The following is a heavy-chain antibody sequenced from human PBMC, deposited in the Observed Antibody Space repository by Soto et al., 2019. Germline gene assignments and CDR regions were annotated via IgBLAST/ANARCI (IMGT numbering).Heavy chain of an antibody. D-gene: IGHD2-15*01. CDR2: IYWDDDK. CDR1: GFSLSTSGVG. J-gene: IGHJ6*02. CDR3: AYLPCSGGSCYWFSFSGMDV. Sequence: QITLKESGPTLVKPTQTLTLTCTFSGFSLSTSGVGVAWIRQPPGKALEWLALIYWDDDKRYRPSLESRITITKDTSKNKVVLTMTNMDSVDTATYYCAYLPCSGGSCYWFSFSGMDVWGQGTTVTVSS. V-gene: IGHV2-5*02.